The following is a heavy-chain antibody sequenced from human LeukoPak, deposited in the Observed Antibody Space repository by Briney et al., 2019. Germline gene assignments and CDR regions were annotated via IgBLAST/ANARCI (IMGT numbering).Heavy chain of an antibody. CDR2: MNPNSGNT. Sequence: ASVKVSCKASGYTFTSYDINRVRQATGQGLEWMGWMNPNSGNTGYAQKFQGRVTMTRNTSISTAYMELSSLRSEDTAVCYCARSLPSWPASMYYFDYWGQGTLVTVSS. CDR1: GYTFTSYD. V-gene: IGHV1-8*01. J-gene: IGHJ4*02. CDR3: ARSLPSWPASMYYFDY. D-gene: IGHD2-2*01.